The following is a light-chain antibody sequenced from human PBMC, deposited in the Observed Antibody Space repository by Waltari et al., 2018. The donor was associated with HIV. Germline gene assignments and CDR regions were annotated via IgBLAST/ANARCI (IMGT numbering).Light chain of an antibody. CDR2: FAS. J-gene: IGKJ1*01. CDR1: QVIHSY. V-gene: IGKV1-39*01. Sequence: DIQMTQSPSSLSASVGDSVSITGRSSQVIHSYLTWYQQRPGKPPTFLISFASKLQTGVPSRFSASYSGTQFTLTIQNMQPEDFATYCCQQSYAVPPTFGPGT. CDR3: QQSYAVPPT.